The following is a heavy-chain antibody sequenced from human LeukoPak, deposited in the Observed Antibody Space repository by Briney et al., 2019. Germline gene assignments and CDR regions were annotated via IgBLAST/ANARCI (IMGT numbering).Heavy chain of an antibody. CDR2: INRSGGRT. Sequence: QSGGSLRLSCAASGFTVSTYAMSSVRQPPGEGLEWVSGINRSGGRTYNADSVKGRFTISSDDSKNMLYLQMNNLRAEDTAVYYCAKDYHSSGTYHDYWGQGTLVTVSS. J-gene: IGHJ4*02. CDR3: AKDYHSSGTYHDY. V-gene: IGHV3-23*01. CDR1: GFTVSTYA. D-gene: IGHD3-10*01.